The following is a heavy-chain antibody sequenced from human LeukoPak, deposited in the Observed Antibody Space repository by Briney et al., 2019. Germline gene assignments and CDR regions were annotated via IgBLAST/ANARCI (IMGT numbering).Heavy chain of an antibody. J-gene: IGHJ4*02. CDR3: ARGRTEVDYDFWSGYLFDY. V-gene: IGHV1-69*05. CDR2: IIPIFGTA. CDR1: GGTFSSYA. D-gene: IGHD3-3*01. Sequence: SVKASCKASGGTFSSYAISWVRQAPGQRLEWMGRIIPIFGTANYAQKFQGRVTITTDESTSTAYMELSSLRSEDTAVYYCARGRTEVDYDFWSGYLFDYWGQGTLVTVSS.